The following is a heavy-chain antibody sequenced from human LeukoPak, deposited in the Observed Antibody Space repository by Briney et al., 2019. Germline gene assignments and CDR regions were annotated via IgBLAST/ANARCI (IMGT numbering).Heavy chain of an antibody. CDR1: VFILSSYA. CDR2: MGGSDGAT. V-gene: IGHV3-23*01. Sequence: GGSLRLSCAASVFILSSYAMSWVRQAPGKELEWVSTMGGSDGATYYADSVKGRFTISRDNSKNTLYLQMNSLRVDDTAIYSCVTDEFYYVLPSYYSNWGLGTLVTVSS. CDR3: VTDEFYYVLPSYYSN. J-gene: IGHJ4*02. D-gene: IGHD3-9*01.